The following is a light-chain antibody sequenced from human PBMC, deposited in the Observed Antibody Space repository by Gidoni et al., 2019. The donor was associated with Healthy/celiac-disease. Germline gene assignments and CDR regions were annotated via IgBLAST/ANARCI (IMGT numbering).Light chain of an antibody. CDR2: DAS. CDR3: QQRSNWPGA. J-gene: IGKJ2*01. CDR1: QSVSSY. Sequence: EIVLTQSPATLSLSPGERATLSCRASQSVSSYLAWYQQKPGQAPRLLIYDASNRATGIPARFSGSGSGTDFTLTISSLEPEDFAVYYCQQRSNWPGAFGHXTKLEIK. V-gene: IGKV3-11*01.